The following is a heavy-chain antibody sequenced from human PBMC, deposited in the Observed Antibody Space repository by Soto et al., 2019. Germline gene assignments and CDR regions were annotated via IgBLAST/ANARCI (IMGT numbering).Heavy chain of an antibody. D-gene: IGHD5-12*01. CDR2: IWYDGSNK. CDR1: GFTFSSYG. CDR3: AKDLLWRGYDRTVQRNYFDY. V-gene: IGHV3-33*06. Sequence: GGSLRLSCAASGFTFSSYGMHWVRQAPGKGLEWVAVIWYDGSNKYYADSVEGRFTISRDNSKNTLYLQMNSLRAEDTAVYYCAKDLLWRGYDRTVQRNYFDYWGQGTLVTVSS. J-gene: IGHJ4*02.